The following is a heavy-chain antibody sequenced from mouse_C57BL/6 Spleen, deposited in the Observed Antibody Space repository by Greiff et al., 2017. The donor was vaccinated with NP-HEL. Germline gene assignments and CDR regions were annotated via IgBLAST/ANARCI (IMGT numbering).Heavy chain of an antibody. D-gene: IGHD1-1*01. CDR3: ARGTYYYGNRYFDV. CDR1: GYTFTSYW. CDR2: IDPSDSYT. V-gene: IGHV1-69*01. Sequence: QVQLQQPGAELVMPGASVKLSCKASGYTFTSYWMHWVKQRPGQGLEWIGEIDPSDSYTNYNQKFKGKSTLTVDKSSSTAYMQLSSLTSEDSAVYYCARGTYYYGNRYFDVWGTGTTVTVSS. J-gene: IGHJ1*03.